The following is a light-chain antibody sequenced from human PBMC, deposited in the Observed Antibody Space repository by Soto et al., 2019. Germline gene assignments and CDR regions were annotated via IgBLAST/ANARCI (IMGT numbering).Light chain of an antibody. CDR3: CSYAYTTTVV. V-gene: IGLV2-23*01. CDR2: EDS. J-gene: IGLJ2*01. CDR1: SRGYNF. Sequence: QSVLTQPASVSGAPGQLITISCTGTSRGYNFVSWYQQHPGKAPKLLIYEDSKRPSGVSNRFSGSKSGNTASLTISVLQAGDEADYHCCSYAYTTTVVFGGGTKVTVL.